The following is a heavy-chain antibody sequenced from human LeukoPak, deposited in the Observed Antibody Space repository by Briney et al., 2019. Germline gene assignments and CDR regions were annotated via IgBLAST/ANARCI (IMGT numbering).Heavy chain of an antibody. CDR1: GFTFSNYR. CDR3: ARDLDYGGYCNLDY. Sequence: GGSLRLSCAASGFTFSNYRMHWVRQAPGKGRVWVSLIKSDGSSIRYADSVKGRFAISRDNARTALFLQINCLRAKDTGVYDCARDLDYGGYCNLDYWGQGTLVTVSS. D-gene: IGHD4-23*01. V-gene: IGHV3-74*01. J-gene: IGHJ4*02. CDR2: IKSDGSSI.